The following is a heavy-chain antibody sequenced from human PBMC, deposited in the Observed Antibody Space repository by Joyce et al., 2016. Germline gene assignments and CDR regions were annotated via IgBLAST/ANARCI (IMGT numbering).Heavy chain of an antibody. CDR1: GYTFTSYD. J-gene: IGHJ4*02. D-gene: IGHD6-19*01. V-gene: IGHV1-8*01. Sequence: QVQLVQSGAEVKKPGASVKVSCKASGYTFTSYDLNWVRQATGQGLEWMGWRNPNSGNTGYAQKFQGRVTMTRNTSISTAYMELSSLRSEDTAVYYCAKTHSSGFNFDYWGRGTLVTVSS. CDR2: RNPNSGNT. CDR3: AKTHSSGFNFDY.